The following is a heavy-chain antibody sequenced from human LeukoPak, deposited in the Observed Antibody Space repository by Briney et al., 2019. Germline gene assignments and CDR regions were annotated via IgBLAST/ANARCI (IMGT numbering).Heavy chain of an antibody. CDR1: GGSFSGYY. V-gene: IGHV4-34*01. CDR2: INHSGST. J-gene: IGHJ3*02. D-gene: IGHD3-10*01. CDR3: ARAASGFSIIFDI. Sequence: SETLSLTCAVYGGSFSGYYWSWIRQPPGKGLEWIGEINHSGSTNYNPSLKSRVTISVDTSKNQFSLKLSSVTAADTAVYYCARAASGFSIIFDIWGQGTMVTVSS.